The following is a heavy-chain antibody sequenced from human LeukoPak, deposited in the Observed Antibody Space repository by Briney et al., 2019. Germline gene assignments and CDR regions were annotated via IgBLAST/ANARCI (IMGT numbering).Heavy chain of an antibody. CDR3: ARRPRDTSGYYLGAFHD. CDR1: GFTFTNYA. Sequence: GESLRLSCAASGFTFTNYAMTWVRQAPGKGLEWVSVIGASGADTYYSDSVKGRFTVSRDNSQNTLFLHMSSLRAEDTAVYFCARRPRDTSGYYLGAFHDWGQGTTVTVSS. J-gene: IGHJ3*01. D-gene: IGHD3-22*01. V-gene: IGHV3-23*01. CDR2: IGASGADT.